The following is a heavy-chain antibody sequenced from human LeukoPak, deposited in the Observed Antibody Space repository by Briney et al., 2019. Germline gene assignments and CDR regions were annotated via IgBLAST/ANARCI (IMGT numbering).Heavy chain of an antibody. CDR1: GGSFSGYY. J-gene: IGHJ5*02. D-gene: IGHD6-13*01. CDR3: ARGGLAAAGNNWFDP. V-gene: IGHV4-34*01. Sequence: SETLSLTCAVYGGSFSGYYWSWIRQPPGKGLEWIGEINHSGSTNYNPSLKSRVTISVDTSKNQFSLKLSSETAADTAVYYCARGGLAAAGNNWFDPWGQGTLVTVSS. CDR2: INHSGST.